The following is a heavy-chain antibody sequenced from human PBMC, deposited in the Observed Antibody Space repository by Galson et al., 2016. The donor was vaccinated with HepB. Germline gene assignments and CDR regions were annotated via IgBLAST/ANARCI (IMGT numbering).Heavy chain of an antibody. D-gene: IGHD2-2*01. J-gene: IGHJ6*02. Sequence: SETLSLTCTVSGGSISSSSIYYWGWIRQPPGKGLEWIASIYYSGSTNYNPSLKSRVTISVDTSKNQFSLNLNSVTAADTAVYYCARVTEVPAPRSGLDKMLRKNKVAYNIMDVWGQGTTVTVSS. V-gene: IGHV4-39*07. CDR1: GGSISSSSIYY. CDR2: IYYSGST. CDR3: ARVTEVPAPRSGLDKMLRKNKVAYNIMDV.